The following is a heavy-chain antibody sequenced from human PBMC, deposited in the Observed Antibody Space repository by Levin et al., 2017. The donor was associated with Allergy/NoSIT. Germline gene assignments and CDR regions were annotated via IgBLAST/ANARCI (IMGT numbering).Heavy chain of an antibody. V-gene: IGHV4-34*01. CDR1: GGSFRGYY. J-gene: IGHJ6*03. CDR2: INHSGST. D-gene: IGHD6-19*01. Sequence: SQTLSLTCAVYGGSFRGYYWSWIRQPPGKGLEWIGEINHSGSTNYNPSLKSRVTIAVDTSKNQFSLKLSYVTAADTAVYYCARGLGARREYSSGWYQRTYYYYMDVWGKGTTVTVSS. CDR3: ARGLGARREYSSGWYQRTYYYYMDV.